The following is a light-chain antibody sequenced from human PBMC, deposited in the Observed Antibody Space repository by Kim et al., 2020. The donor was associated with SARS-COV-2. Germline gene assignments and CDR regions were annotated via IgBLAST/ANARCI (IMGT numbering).Light chain of an antibody. CDR2: DVG. CDR1: SSDIGSYNY. J-gene: IGLJ1*01. Sequence: GQSITISCTGTSSDIGSYNYVSWYQQHPGKAPKIMIYDVGNRPSGVSYRFSASKSGNTASLTISGLLAEDEADYYCSSYTSSSFVVFGSGTKVTVL. CDR3: SSYTSSSFVV. V-gene: IGLV2-14*03.